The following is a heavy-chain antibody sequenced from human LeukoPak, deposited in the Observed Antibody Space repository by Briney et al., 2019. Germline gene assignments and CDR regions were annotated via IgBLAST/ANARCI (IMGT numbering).Heavy chain of an antibody. J-gene: IGHJ4*02. CDR2: IYHSGST. V-gene: IGHV4-30-2*01. D-gene: IGHD6-19*01. Sequence: SETLSVTCGVSGGSISSGGFSWGWVRQPPGRGLEWLGYIYHSGSTYYKPSLKSRVTISIDRSKNYSSLNLSSVTAADTAVYYCARGGRAVAGIGYWGQGTLVTVSS. CDR3: ARGGRAVAGIGY. CDR1: GGSISSGGFS.